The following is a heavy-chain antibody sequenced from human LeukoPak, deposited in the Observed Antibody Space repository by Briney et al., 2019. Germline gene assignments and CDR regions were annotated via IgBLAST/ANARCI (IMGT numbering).Heavy chain of an antibody. Sequence: PGGSLRLSCSASGFTFSNYAMHWVRQAPGKGLEYVSAISSNGGSTYYADSVKGRFTISRDNSKNTLYLQMSSLRAEDTAVYYCVREVVVPAAMYGYYYYYGMDVWGQGTTVTVSS. CDR1: GFTFSNYA. V-gene: IGHV3-64D*06. D-gene: IGHD2-2*01. CDR3: VREVVVPAAMYGYYYYYGMDV. CDR2: ISSNGGST. J-gene: IGHJ6*02.